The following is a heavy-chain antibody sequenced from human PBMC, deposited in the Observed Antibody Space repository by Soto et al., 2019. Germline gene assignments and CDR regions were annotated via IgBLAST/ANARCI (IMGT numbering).Heavy chain of an antibody. J-gene: IGHJ6*02. D-gene: IGHD2-2*02. CDR3: ARFVRSCSGTTCYTRADV. CDR2: IYSSGST. CDR1: GGSVSRDTNY. Sequence: PXETLSLTCTVAGGSVSRDTNYWSWIRQPRGKRLEWIGFIYSSGSTNYNPSLKSRVTMSVDTSKNQFSLKLRSVIVADTAVYHCARFVRSCSGTTCYTRADVWGQGSTVTVSS. V-gene: IGHV4-61*01.